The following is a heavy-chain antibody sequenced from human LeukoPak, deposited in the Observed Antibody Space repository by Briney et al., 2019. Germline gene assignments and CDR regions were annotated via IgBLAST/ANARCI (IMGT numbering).Heavy chain of an antibody. CDR2: INHSGST. D-gene: IGHD3-22*01. V-gene: IGHV4-34*01. CDR3: AREYYGSSGYYNDY. J-gene: IGHJ4*02. CDR1: GGSFSGYY. Sequence: PSETLSLTCAVYGGSFSGYYWSWIRQPPGKGLEWIGEINHSGSTNYNPSLKSRVTISVDTSKNQCSLKLSSVTAADTAVYYCAREYYGSSGYYNDYWGQGALVTVSS.